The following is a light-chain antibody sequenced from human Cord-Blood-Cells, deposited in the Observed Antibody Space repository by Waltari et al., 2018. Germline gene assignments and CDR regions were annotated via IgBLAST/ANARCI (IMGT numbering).Light chain of an antibody. V-gene: IGKV1-33*01. Sequence: DIQITQSPSSLSACVGDSVTITCQASQDIRNYLHWYQQKPGNAPKPLIYDAPNLETGVPSRFSGSRSGTDLTFTISSLQPEYSATYHCQLYDNPPYTFGQGTKLEIK. CDR2: DAP. CDR1: QDIRNY. J-gene: IGKJ2*01. CDR3: QLYDNPPYT.